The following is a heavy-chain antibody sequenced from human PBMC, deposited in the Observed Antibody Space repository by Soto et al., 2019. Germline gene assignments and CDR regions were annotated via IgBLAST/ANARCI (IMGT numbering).Heavy chain of an antibody. CDR1: GFTFSSYG. V-gene: IGHV3-48*02. CDR2: ISSSSTTI. J-gene: IGHJ4*02. D-gene: IGHD3-22*01. CDR3: ARSPYYYDSRKYYGY. Sequence: EVQLVESGGGLVQPGGSLRLSCAASGFTFSSYGMNWVRQAPGKGLEWVSYISSSSTTIYYADSVKGRFTIFRDNAKNALYLQLNSLRDEDTVVYYCARSPYYYDSRKYYGYWGQGTLVTVSS.